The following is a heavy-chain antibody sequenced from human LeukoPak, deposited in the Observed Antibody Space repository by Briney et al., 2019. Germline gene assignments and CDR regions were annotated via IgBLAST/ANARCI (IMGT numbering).Heavy chain of an antibody. CDR1: GDSISSYY. CDR2: IYYSGST. D-gene: IGHD1-1*01. CDR3: ARHETTYNWFDP. Sequence: SETLSLTCTVSGDSISSYYWSWIRQPPGKGLEWIGYIYYSGSTNYNPSLKSRVTISVDTSKNQFSLKLSSVTAADTAVYYCARHETTYNWFDPWGQGTLVTVSS. J-gene: IGHJ5*02. V-gene: IGHV4-59*08.